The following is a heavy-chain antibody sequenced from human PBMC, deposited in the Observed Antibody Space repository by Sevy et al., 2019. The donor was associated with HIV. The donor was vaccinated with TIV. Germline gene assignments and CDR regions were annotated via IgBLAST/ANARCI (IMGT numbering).Heavy chain of an antibody. CDR3: SRGQITTIGFDY. CDR1: GDSISSSGYY. CDR2: ILYSGNP. J-gene: IGHJ4*02. V-gene: IGHV4-31*03. D-gene: IGHD1-1*01. Sequence: SESLSLTCTVSGDSISSSGYYCSWIRQHPGEGLEWIGYILYSGNPYYIPSLKSRLIISLDTSKNQFSLKLSSVTAAEMGVYYCSRGQITTIGFDYWGQGTLVTVSS.